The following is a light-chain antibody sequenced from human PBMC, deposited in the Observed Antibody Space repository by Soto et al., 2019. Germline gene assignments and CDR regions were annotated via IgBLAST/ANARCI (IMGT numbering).Light chain of an antibody. J-gene: IGKJ3*01. Sequence: DIQLTQSPSFLSASVGDRVTITCRASQDINRYLAWYQQTAGKAPKLLIYAATTLQRGVPSRFSGSGSGTEFTLTISSLQSEDFATYYCQQLKSYPRTFGPGTKVDSK. CDR1: QDINRY. CDR2: AAT. CDR3: QQLKSYPRT. V-gene: IGKV1-9*01.